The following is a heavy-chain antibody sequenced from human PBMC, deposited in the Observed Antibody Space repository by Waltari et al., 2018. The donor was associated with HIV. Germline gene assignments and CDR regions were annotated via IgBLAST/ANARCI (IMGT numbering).Heavy chain of an antibody. CDR2: ISSSSSTI. CDR1: GFTFSSYS. J-gene: IGHJ6*02. D-gene: IGHD4-17*01. Sequence: EVQLVESGGGLVQPGGSLRLSCAASGFTFSSYSMNWVRQAPGKGLEWVSYISSSSSTIYYADSVKGRFTISRDNAKNSLYLQMNSLRAEDTAVYYCARGLALMTTGMDVWGQGTTVTVSS. V-gene: IGHV3-48*01. CDR3: ARGLALMTTGMDV.